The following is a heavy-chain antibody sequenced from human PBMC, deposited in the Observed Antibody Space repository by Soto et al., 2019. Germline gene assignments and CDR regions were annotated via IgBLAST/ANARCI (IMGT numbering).Heavy chain of an antibody. Sequence: PGGSLRLSCVASGFSFSSYAMTWVRQAPGKGLEWVSVISGSDGSTYYADSVKGRFTISRDNYKNTLYLQMNSLRAEDTAVYYCARDRERDAWYEDYWGQGTLVTVS. J-gene: IGHJ4*02. CDR3: ARDRERDAWYEDY. CDR1: GFSFSSYA. D-gene: IGHD6-13*01. CDR2: ISGSDGST. V-gene: IGHV3-23*01.